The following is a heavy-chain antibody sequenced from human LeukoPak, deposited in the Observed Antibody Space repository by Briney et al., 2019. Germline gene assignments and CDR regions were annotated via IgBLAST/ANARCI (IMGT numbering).Heavy chain of an antibody. Sequence: SETLSLTCTVSGGSISSYYWSWIRQPPGKRLEWIGHIYYSGSTNYNPSLKSRVTISVDTSKNQFSLKLSSVTAADTAVYYCARESGSYPDDAFDIWGQGTMVTVSS. J-gene: IGHJ3*02. V-gene: IGHV4-59*01. CDR1: GGSISSYY. D-gene: IGHD1-26*01. CDR3: ARESGSYPDDAFDI. CDR2: IYYSGST.